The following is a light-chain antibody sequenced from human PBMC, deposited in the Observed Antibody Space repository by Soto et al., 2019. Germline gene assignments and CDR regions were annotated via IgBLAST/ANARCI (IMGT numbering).Light chain of an antibody. Sequence: SALTQPRSVSGSPGQSVTISCTGTNSDVGTYNYVSWYQQHPGKAPKLMIYDVSKRPSGVPDRFSGSKSGNTAYLTISGLQAEDEADYYCAAWDDSLNMVFGGGTQLTVL. CDR1: NSDVGTYNY. J-gene: IGLJ2*01. CDR2: DVS. V-gene: IGLV2-11*01. CDR3: AAWDDSLNMV.